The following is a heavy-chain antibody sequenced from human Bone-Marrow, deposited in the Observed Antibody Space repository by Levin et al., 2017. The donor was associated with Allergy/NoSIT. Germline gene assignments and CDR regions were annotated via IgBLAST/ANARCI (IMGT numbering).Heavy chain of an antibody. D-gene: IGHD3-3*01. Sequence: LSLTCAASGFTFSSYSMNWVRQAPGKGLEWVSSISSSSSYIYYADSVKGRFTISRDNAKNSLYLQMNSLRAEDTAVYYCARDSRGYSYGLVELDYWGQGTLVTVSS. CDR3: ARDSRGYSYGLVELDY. CDR2: ISSSSSYI. CDR1: GFTFSSYS. V-gene: IGHV3-21*01. J-gene: IGHJ4*02.